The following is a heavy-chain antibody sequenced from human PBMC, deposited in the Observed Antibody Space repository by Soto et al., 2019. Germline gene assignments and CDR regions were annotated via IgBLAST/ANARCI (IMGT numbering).Heavy chain of an antibody. J-gene: IGHJ4*02. CDR3: AKDRTAAARNFDY. CDR1: GFTFSNHA. CDR2: ISTAVGAT. Sequence: EVQLLESGGGLVQPGGSLRLSCAVSGFTFSNHAMSWVRQAPGKGLEWVSAISTAVGATYYADSVKGRFTISRDDSNNTLFLQMNSLRAEDTAVNYCAKDRTAAARNFDYWGQGTLVTVSS. D-gene: IGHD6-13*01. V-gene: IGHV3-23*01.